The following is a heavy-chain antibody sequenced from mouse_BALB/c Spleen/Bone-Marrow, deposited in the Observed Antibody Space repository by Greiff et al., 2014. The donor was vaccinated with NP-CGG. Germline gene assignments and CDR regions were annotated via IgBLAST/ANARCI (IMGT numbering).Heavy chain of an antibody. CDR3: ARGGYGSTFYFDY. V-gene: IGHV1S34*01. D-gene: IGHD1-1*01. J-gene: IGHJ2*01. Sequence: LVKTGASVKMSCKASGYSFTGYYIHWVKQSHGKSLEWIGYISCYNGATSYNQKFKGKATFTVDTSSSTAYMQFNSLTSEDSAVYYCARGGYGSTFYFDYWGQGTTLTVSS. CDR2: ISCYNGAT. CDR1: GYSFTGYY.